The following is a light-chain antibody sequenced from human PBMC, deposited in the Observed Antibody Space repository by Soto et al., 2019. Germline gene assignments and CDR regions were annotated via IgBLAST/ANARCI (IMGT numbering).Light chain of an antibody. V-gene: IGKV2-28*01. J-gene: IGKJ1*01. CDR2: LAS. CDR3: MHPGT. CDR1: QSLLHSNGYNY. Sequence: DIVMTQSPLSLPVTPGEPASISCRSSQSLLHSNGYNYLDWYLQKPGQSPQLLIYLASNRDSGVPDRFSGSGSGTDCTLKISRVGAEDVGVYYCMHPGTFGQGTKVEIK.